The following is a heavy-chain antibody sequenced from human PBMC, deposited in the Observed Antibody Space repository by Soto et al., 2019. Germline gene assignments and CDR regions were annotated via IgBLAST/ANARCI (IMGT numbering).Heavy chain of an antibody. D-gene: IGHD3-10*01. V-gene: IGHV4-31*03. CDR3: ARDATVVRGVMGFDP. CDR2: IYYSGST. Sequence: QVQLQESGPGLVKPSQTLSLTCTVSGGSISSGGYYWSWIRQHPGKGLEWIGYIYYSGSTYYNPSLNRRVTISVDTSKNQFALTLSSVTAADTAVYYCARDATVVRGVMGFDPWGQGTLVTVSS. CDR1: GGSISSGGYY. J-gene: IGHJ5*02.